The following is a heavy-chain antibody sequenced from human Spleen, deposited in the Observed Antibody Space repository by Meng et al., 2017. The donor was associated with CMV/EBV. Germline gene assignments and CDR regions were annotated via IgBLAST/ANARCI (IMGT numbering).Heavy chain of an antibody. CDR1: GFTFSSYG. V-gene: IGHV3-30*02. J-gene: IGHJ4*02. CDR3: AKDGGHYSSSLYYFDY. CDR2: IRYDGSNK. D-gene: IGHD6-6*01. Sequence: QVQLVESGXGVVQPGGSLILSXAASGFTFSSYGMHWVRQAPGKGLEWGAFIRYDGSNKYYADSVKGRFTISRDNSKNTLYLQMNSLRAEDTAVYYCAKDGGHYSSSLYYFDYWGQGTLVTVSS.